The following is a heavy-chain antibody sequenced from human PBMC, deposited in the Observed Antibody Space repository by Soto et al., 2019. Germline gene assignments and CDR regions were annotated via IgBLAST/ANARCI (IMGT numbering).Heavy chain of an antibody. V-gene: IGHV4-39*01. Sequence: SETLSLTCTVSGGSISSSSYYWGWIRQPPGKGLEWIGSIYYSGSTYYNPSLKSRVTISVDTSKNQFSLKLSSVTAADTAVYYCASTAAAGPTDYYYGMDVWGQGTTVTVSS. D-gene: IGHD6-13*01. CDR2: IYYSGST. J-gene: IGHJ6*02. CDR3: ASTAAAGPTDYYYGMDV. CDR1: GGSISSSSYY.